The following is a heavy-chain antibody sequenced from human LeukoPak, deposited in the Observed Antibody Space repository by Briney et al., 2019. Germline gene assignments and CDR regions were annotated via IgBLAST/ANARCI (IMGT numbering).Heavy chain of an antibody. CDR2: IYPGDSDT. Sequence: GGSLRLSCKGSGYSLTSYWIGWVRQMPGKGLEWMGIIYPGDSDTRYSPSFQGQVTISADKSISTAYLQWSSLKASDTAMYYCAREYSSSSLHSDYWGQGTLVTVSS. D-gene: IGHD6-6*01. CDR1: GYSLTSYW. J-gene: IGHJ4*02. V-gene: IGHV5-51*01. CDR3: AREYSSSSLHSDY.